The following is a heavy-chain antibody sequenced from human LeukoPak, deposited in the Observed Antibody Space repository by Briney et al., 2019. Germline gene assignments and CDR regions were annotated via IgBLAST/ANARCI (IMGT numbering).Heavy chain of an antibody. CDR2: INPNSGGT. J-gene: IGHJ6*02. CDR1: GYTFTGYY. Sequence: ASVKVSCKASGYTFTGYYMHWVRQAPGQGLEWMGRINPNSGGTNYAQKFQGRDTMTRDTSISTAYMELSRLRSDDTAVYYCARGDPGYCSSTSCYLHYYGMDVWGQGTTVTVSS. CDR3: ARGDPGYCSSTSCYLHYYGMDV. D-gene: IGHD2-2*01. V-gene: IGHV1-2*06.